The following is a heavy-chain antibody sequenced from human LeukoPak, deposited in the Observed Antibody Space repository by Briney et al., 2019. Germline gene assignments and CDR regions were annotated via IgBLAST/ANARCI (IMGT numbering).Heavy chain of an antibody. Sequence: SETLSLTCAVYGGSFSGHYWSWIRQPPGKGLEWIGEINHSGSTNYNPSLKSRVTISVDTSKNQFSLKLSSVTAADTAVYYCASSRYKIFDYWGQGTLVTVSS. D-gene: IGHD5-24*01. CDR3: ASSRYKIFDY. V-gene: IGHV4-34*01. CDR2: INHSGST. CDR1: GGSFSGHY. J-gene: IGHJ4*02.